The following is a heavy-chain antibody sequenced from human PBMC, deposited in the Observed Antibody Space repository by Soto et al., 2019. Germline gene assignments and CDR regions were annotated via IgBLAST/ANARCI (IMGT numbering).Heavy chain of an antibody. V-gene: IGHV3-48*03. CDR2: ISSSGSTI. CDR1: GFTFSSYE. J-gene: IGHJ4*02. CDR3: ARDFQGVTWDY. D-gene: IGHD4-4*01. Sequence: PGGSLRLSCAASGFTFSSYEMNWVRQAPGKGLEWVSYISSSGSTIYYADSVKGRFTISRDNAKNSLYLQMNSLRAEDTAVYYCARDFQGVTWDYWGQGTLVTVSS.